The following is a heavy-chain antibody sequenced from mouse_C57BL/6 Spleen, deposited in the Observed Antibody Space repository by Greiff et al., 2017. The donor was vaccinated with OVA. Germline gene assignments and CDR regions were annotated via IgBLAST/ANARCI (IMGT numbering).Heavy chain of an antibody. V-gene: IGHV1-18*01. CDR2: INPNNGGT. CDR1: GYTFTDYN. D-gene: IGHD4-1*01. Sequence: DVKLVESGPELVKPGASVKIPCKASGYTFTDYNMDWVKQSHGKSLEWIGDINPNNGGTIYNQKFKGKATLTVDKSSSTAYMELRSLTSEDTAVYYCARETNWAWFAYWGQGTLVTVSA. J-gene: IGHJ3*01. CDR3: ARETNWAWFAY.